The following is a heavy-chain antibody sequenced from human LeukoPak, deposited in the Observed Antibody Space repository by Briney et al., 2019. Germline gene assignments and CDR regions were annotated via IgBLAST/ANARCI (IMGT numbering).Heavy chain of an antibody. CDR1: GGAIRSHY. CDR3: ARGEHSVDS. CDR2: IYSSGYT. J-gene: IGHJ4*02. V-gene: IGHV4-4*07. Sequence: SETLSLTCTVSGGAIRSHYWNWIRQPAGKGLEWIGRIYSSGYTNDNPFLKSRITMSVDMSKNQFSLRLNSVTAANTAVYYCARGEHSVDSWGQGMLVTVSS. D-gene: IGHD1/OR15-1a*01.